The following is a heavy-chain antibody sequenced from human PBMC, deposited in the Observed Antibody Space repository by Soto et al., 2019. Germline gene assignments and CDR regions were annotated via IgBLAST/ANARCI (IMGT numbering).Heavy chain of an antibody. CDR3: GGNNYYYYGMDV. Sequence: EVQLVESGGGLVKPGGSLRLSCAASGFTFSSYSMNWVRQAPGKGLEWVSSISSSSSYLYYADSVKGRFTISRDNAKNSLYLQMNSLRAEDTAVYYCGGNNYYYYGMDVWGQGTTVTVSS. J-gene: IGHJ6*02. CDR1: GFTFSSYS. V-gene: IGHV3-21*01. CDR2: ISSSSSYL. D-gene: IGHD2-15*01.